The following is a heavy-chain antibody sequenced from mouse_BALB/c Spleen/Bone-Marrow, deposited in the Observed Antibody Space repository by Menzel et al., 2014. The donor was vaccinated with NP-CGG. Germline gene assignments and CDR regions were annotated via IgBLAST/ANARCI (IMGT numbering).Heavy chain of an antibody. CDR2: ISCYNGAT. J-gene: IGHJ4*01. V-gene: IGHV1S34*01. CDR1: DYSFTDYY. CDR3: ARSEGIYYYGSSYALDY. D-gene: IGHD1-1*01. Sequence: PVKTGASVKISCKASDYSFTDYYMHWVKQTHGRSLEWIGYISCYNGATSYNQEFKGKATFTVDTSSSTAYMQFSSLTSEDSAVYYCARSEGIYYYGSSYALDYWGQGTSVTVSS.